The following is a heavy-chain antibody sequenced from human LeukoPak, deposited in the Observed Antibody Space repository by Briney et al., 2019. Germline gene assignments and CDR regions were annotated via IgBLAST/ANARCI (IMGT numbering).Heavy chain of an antibody. CDR1: GFTFSSYY. Sequence: GGSLRLSCEASGFTFSSYYMIWVRQAPGKGLEWVSYISSSGSTIYADSVKGRFTISRDNAKNSLYLQMNSLRAEDTAVYYCAKDNRWGRGYYSLDYWGQGTLVTVSS. D-gene: IGHD3-22*01. CDR3: AKDNRWGRGYYSLDY. CDR2: ISSSGSTI. J-gene: IGHJ4*02. V-gene: IGHV3-48*03.